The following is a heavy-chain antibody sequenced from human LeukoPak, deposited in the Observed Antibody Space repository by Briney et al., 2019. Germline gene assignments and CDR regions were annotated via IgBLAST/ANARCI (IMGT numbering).Heavy chain of an antibody. CDR1: GFTFTSAP. D-gene: IGHD3-22*01. J-gene: IGHJ4*02. Sequence: GGSLRLSCVLSGFTFTSAPMNWVRQAPGKGLEWVSTSGTDGDTYYADSVKGRFTISRDNSKNTVHLQMTSLRVEDTAVYYCATKTPGNYPYDYWGQGTQVIVSP. CDR2: SGTDGDT. V-gene: IGHV3-23*01. CDR3: ATKTPGNYPYDY.